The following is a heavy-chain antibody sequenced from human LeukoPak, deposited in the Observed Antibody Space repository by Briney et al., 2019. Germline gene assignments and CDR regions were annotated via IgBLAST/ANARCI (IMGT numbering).Heavy chain of an antibody. J-gene: IGHJ4*02. V-gene: IGHV4-59*12. CDR2: IYYSGST. CDR1: GGSISSYY. Sequence: SETLSLTCTVSGGSISSYYWSWIRQPPGKGLEWIGYIYYSGSTNYNPSLKSRVTISVDTSKNQFSLKLSSVTAADTAVYYCAKENRYSSGWYPTHLFDYWGQGTLVTVSS. CDR3: AKENRYSSGWYPTHLFDY. D-gene: IGHD6-19*01.